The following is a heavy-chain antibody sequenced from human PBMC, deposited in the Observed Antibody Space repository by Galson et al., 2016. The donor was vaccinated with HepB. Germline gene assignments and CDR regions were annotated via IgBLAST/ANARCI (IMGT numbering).Heavy chain of an antibody. CDR2: ISGSGGRT. CDR1: AGTFKNYA. V-gene: IGHV3-23*01. Sequence: SLRLSCAVSAGTFKNYAMNWVRQAPGKGLEWVAAISGSGGRTSYEGSVRGRFTISRDNSKNTLFLRMNSVGVEDTAVYFCAKSGFFGELDKWGQGTGVVVAS. CDR3: AKSGFFGELDK. D-gene: IGHD3-10*01. J-gene: IGHJ4*02.